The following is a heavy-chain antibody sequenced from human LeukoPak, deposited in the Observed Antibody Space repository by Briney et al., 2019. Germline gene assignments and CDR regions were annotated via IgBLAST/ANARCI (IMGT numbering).Heavy chain of an antibody. Sequence: GGSLGLSCAASEFTFTSYELNWVRQAPGKGLEWVSYISSSGNTISYADSVKGRFTISRDNAKNSLYLQVISLRAEDTAVYYCARGPSIAARYDAFDIWGQGTMVTVSS. CDR2: ISSSGNTI. D-gene: IGHD6-6*01. CDR1: EFTFTSYE. CDR3: ARGPSIAARYDAFDI. V-gene: IGHV3-48*03. J-gene: IGHJ3*02.